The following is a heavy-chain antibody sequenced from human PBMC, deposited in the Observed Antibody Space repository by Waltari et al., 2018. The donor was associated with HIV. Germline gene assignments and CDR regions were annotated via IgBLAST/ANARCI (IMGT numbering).Heavy chain of an antibody. D-gene: IGHD4-17*01. V-gene: IGHV4-39*07. J-gene: IGHJ4*02. CDR3: VAQDYSDSVDW. Sequence: QLRLQESGPRLVKPSETLSLPCSFSGGHISSNVYHWGWIRQSPGKGLEWIGIIYYTGNTYYKPSLNRRVTISIDTSKNQFSLRLTSVTAADTAIYYCVAQDYSDSVDWWGQGTLVSVFS. CDR1: GGHISSNVYH. CDR2: IYYTGNT.